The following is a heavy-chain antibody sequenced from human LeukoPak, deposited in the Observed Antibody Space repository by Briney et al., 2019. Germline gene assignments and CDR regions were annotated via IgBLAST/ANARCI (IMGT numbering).Heavy chain of an antibody. CDR2: IYYSGST. CDR3: AKVRYGTFNWFDP. CDR1: GDSISSGGYY. Sequence: PSQTLSLTCTVSGDSISSGGYYWSWIRQHPGKGLEWIGYIYYSGSTYYNPSLKSRVTMSVDTSKNQFSLKLSSVTAADTAVYYCAKVRYGTFNWFDPWGQGTLVTVSS. J-gene: IGHJ5*02. D-gene: IGHD2/OR15-2a*01. V-gene: IGHV4-31*03.